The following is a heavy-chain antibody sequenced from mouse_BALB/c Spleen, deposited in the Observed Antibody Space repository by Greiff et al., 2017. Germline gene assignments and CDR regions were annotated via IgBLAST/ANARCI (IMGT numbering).Heavy chain of an antibody. V-gene: IGHV5-17*02. CDR1: GFTFSSFG. D-gene: IGHD2-10*02. Sequence: DVMLVESGGGLVQPGGSRKLSCAASGFTFSSFGMHWVRQAPAKGLEWVAYISSGSSTIYYADTVKGRFTISRDNPKNTLFLQMTSLRSEDTAMYNCAREAYGNYEDYAMDDWGQGTSVTVSS. CDR3: AREAYGNYEDYAMDD. CDR2: ISSGSSTI. J-gene: IGHJ4*01.